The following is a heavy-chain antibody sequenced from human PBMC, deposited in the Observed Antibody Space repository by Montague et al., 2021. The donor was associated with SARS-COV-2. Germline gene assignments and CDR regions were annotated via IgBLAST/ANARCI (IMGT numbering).Heavy chain of an antibody. CDR3: ARLGVALGGVIVIRYYFDF. D-gene: IGHD3-16*02. CDR1: GASRSTKNYY. Sequence: SETLSLTCTFSGASRSTKNYYWGWIRQPPGKGLEWIGSISYSATSYSNPSLKSRVTMSVDTSRNQLSLNLSSVTVADTAVYYCARLGVALGGVIVIRYYFDFWGQGTLVTVSS. CDR2: ISYSATS. J-gene: IGHJ4*02. V-gene: IGHV4-39*01.